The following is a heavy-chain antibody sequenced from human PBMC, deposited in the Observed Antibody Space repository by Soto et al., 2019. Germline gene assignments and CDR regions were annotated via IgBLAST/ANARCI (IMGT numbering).Heavy chain of an antibody. CDR3: ARPRYYYGSGTYGEFDC. CDR2: IYPGDSDT. V-gene: IGHV5-51*01. J-gene: IGHJ4*02. D-gene: IGHD3-10*01. Sequence: GESLKISCKGSGYSFISYWIGWVRQMPGKGLEWMGIIYPGDSDTRYSPSFQGQVTISADKSISTAYLQWSSLKASDTAMYYCARPRYYYGSGTYGEFDCWGQGTLVTVSS. CDR1: GYSFISYW.